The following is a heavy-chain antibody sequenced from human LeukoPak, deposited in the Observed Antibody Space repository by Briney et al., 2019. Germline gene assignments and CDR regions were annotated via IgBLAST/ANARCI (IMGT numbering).Heavy chain of an antibody. D-gene: IGHD6-19*01. V-gene: IGHV3-30*02. CDR3: AKDEWYSSGWYLDY. CDR1: GFTFSSCG. CDR2: IRSDGSTK. Sequence: PGGSLRLSCAASGFTFSSCGMHWVRQTPGKGLEWVAFIRSDGSTKYYADSVKGRFTISRDNSRNTLYLQMNSLRAEDTAVYFCAKDEWYSSGWYLDYWGQGTLVTVSS. J-gene: IGHJ4*02.